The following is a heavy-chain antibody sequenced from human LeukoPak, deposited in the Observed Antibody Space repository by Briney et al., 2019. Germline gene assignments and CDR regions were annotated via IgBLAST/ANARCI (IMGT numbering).Heavy chain of an antibody. J-gene: IGHJ3*01. Sequence: PSETLSLTCSVSGGSISSYYWSWIRQPPGKGLEWIGYIYDSGSTNYNPSLKSRVTISVDTSKNQFSLKLSSVTAADTAVFYCARGGGIWAFDLRGQGTMVTVSS. CDR2: IYDSGST. V-gene: IGHV4-59*01. CDR3: ARGGGIWAFDL. D-gene: IGHD3-16*01. CDR1: GGSISSYY.